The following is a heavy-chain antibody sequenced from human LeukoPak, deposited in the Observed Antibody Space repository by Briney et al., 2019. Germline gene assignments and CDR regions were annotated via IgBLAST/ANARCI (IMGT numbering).Heavy chain of an antibody. Sequence: GASVEVSCKASGGTFSSYAISWVGQAPGQGLEWMGRIIPILDIAIYAQKFQGRVTITADKSTSTAYMELSSLRSEDTAVYYCARSRGPGGYFDYWGQGTLVTDSS. V-gene: IGHV1-69*04. D-gene: IGHD3-10*01. CDR3: ARSRGPGGYFDY. CDR1: GGTFSSYA. J-gene: IGHJ4*02. CDR2: IIPILDIA.